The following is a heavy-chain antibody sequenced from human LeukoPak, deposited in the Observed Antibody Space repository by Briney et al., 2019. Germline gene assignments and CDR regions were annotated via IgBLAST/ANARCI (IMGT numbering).Heavy chain of an antibody. CDR2: TSYNGNT. D-gene: IGHD6-19*01. V-gene: IGHV1-18*04. CDR3: ARHSGSGWQALGY. J-gene: IGHJ4*02. Sequence: ASVKVCCKASGYTFSNYGISWVGQAPGLGLEWMGWTSYNGNTNYAQKFQDRVTMTTDTSTTTAYMELRSLESDDTAVYYCARHSGSGWQALGYWGQGTLVTASS. CDR1: GYTFSNYG.